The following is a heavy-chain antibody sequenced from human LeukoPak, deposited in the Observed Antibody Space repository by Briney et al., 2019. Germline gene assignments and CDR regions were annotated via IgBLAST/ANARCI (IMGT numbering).Heavy chain of an antibody. J-gene: IGHJ5*02. V-gene: IGHV1-3*01. CDR3: ASENWFDP. CDR2: INVGNDNK. CDR1: GYTFTSYA. Sequence: GALVTVSCKASGYTFTSYAMHWVRQAPGQRLEWMGWINVGNDNKIYSQKFQDRFTITKDTPASTVYMELSSLRSEDTAVYYCASENWFDPWGQGTLVTVSS.